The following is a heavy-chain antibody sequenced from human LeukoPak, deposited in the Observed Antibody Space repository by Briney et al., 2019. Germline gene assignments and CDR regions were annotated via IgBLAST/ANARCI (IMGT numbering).Heavy chain of an antibody. CDR3: ARGSYYYDSSGYYLNDAFDI. Sequence: GGSLRLSCAASGFTVSSNYMSWVRQAPGKGLEWVSVIYSGGSTYYADSVKGRFTISRDNSKNTLYLQMNSLRAEDTAVYYCARGSYYYDSSGYYLNDAFDIWGQGTMVTVSS. CDR2: IYSGGST. D-gene: IGHD3-22*01. CDR1: GFTVSSNY. J-gene: IGHJ3*02. V-gene: IGHV3-66*01.